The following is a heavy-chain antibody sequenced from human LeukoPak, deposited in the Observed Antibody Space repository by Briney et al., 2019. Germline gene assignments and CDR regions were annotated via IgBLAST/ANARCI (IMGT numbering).Heavy chain of an antibody. Sequence: SETLSLTCTVSVGSISSYYWSWIRQPPGKGLEWMGYIYYSGSTKYNPSLMSRVTISLDTSKNQYPLMLSCMTASGTAVCYIAGVAYSSGPYYFDYWGQGTLVTVSS. CDR2: IYYSGST. CDR3: AGVAYSSGPYYFDY. D-gene: IGHD6-19*01. V-gene: IGHV4-59*03. J-gene: IGHJ4*02. CDR1: VGSISSYY.